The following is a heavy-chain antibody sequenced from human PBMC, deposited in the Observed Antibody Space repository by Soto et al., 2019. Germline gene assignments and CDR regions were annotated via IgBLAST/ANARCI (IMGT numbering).Heavy chain of an antibody. CDR1: GGSISSSYYY. CDR2: IYYSGSA. CDR3: ARVPSPFDFYYDMEV. D-gene: IGHD3-16*01. V-gene: IGHV4-39*01. J-gene: IGHJ6*02. Sequence: SETLSLTCTVSGGSISSSYYYWGWIRQPPGKGLEWIGSIYYSGSAYYTPSLKSRLTISVDTSKNQFSLKLNSVTAADTAVYFCARVPSPFDFYYDMEVWCQGTTVTVSS.